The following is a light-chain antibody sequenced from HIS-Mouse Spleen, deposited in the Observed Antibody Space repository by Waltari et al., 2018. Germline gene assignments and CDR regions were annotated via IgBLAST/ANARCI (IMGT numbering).Light chain of an antibody. CDR3: SSYTSSSTYV. V-gene: IGLV2-14*01. Sequence: QSALTQPASVSGSPGQSITISCTGTSSDVLGYNYVSWYQQHPGKAPKRMIYEVSNRPSGVSNRFSGSKSGNTASLTISGLQAEDEADYYCSSYTSSSTYVFGTGTKVTVL. CDR2: EVS. CDR1: SSDVLGYNY. J-gene: IGLJ1*01.